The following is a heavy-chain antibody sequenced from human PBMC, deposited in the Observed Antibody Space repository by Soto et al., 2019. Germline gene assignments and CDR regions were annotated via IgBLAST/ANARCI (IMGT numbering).Heavy chain of an antibody. Sequence: GGSLRLCCGASGFTFDGFAMHWVRQAPGKGLEWVSGISWNSGSVAYADSVKGRFTISRDNAKNSLYLQMNSLTPEDTALYYCAKDFSDIWDYPRDFDYWGQGTLVTVSS. CDR3: AKDFSDIWDYPRDFDY. D-gene: IGHD1-7*01. CDR2: ISWNSGSV. V-gene: IGHV3-9*01. CDR1: GFTFDGFA. J-gene: IGHJ4*02.